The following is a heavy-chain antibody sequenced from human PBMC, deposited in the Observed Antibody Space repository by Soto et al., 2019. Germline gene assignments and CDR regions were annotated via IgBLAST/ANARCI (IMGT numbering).Heavy chain of an antibody. Sequence: WETLSLTCAVSSGSISSSNWWSWVRQPPGKGLEWIGEIYHSGSTNYNPSLKSRVTISVDKSKNQFSLKLSSVTAADTAVYYCASGGGVRYFDWLLPTDIWGQGTMVTVSS. CDR3: ASGGGVRYFDWLLPTDI. V-gene: IGHV4-4*02. CDR2: IYHSGST. J-gene: IGHJ3*02. D-gene: IGHD3-9*01. CDR1: SGSISSSNW.